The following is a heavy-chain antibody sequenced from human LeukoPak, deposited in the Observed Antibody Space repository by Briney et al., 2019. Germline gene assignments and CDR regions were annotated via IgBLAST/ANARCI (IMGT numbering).Heavy chain of an antibody. CDR3: AKDFRPLTTSGEYFQH. V-gene: IGHV3-23*01. J-gene: IGHJ1*01. CDR1: GFTFSSYA. D-gene: IGHD3-22*01. Sequence: GGSLRLSCAASGFTFSSYAMSWVRQAPGKGLEWVSAISGSGGSTYYADSVKGRFTISRDNSKNTLYLQMNSLRAEDTAVYYCAKDFRPLTTSGEYFQHWGQGTLVTVSS. CDR2: ISGSGGST.